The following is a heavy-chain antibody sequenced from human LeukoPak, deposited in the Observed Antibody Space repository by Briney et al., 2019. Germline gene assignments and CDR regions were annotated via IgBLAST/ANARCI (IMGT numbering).Heavy chain of an antibody. D-gene: IGHD5-12*01. Sequence: SETLSLTCTVSGGSISSSSYYWGWIRQPPGKGLEWIGSIYYSGSTYYNPSLKSRVTISVDTPKNQFSLKLSSVTAADTAVYYCAREGLRRFDYWGQGTLVTVSS. CDR2: IYYSGST. V-gene: IGHV4-39*07. J-gene: IGHJ4*02. CDR3: AREGLRRFDY. CDR1: GGSISSSSYY.